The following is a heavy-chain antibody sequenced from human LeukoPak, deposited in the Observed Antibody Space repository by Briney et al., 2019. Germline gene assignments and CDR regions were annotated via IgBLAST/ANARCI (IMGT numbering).Heavy chain of an antibody. V-gene: IGHV1-18*01. CDR3: AARVAGPNWFDP. CDR1: GYTFTSYG. D-gene: IGHD6-19*01. J-gene: IGHJ5*02. CDR2: ISAYNGNT. Sequence: GASVKVSCKASGYTFTSYGIIWVRQAAAQGLEGMGWISAYNGNTNYAQKLQGRVTMTTDTSTSTAYMELRSLRSDDTAVYYCAARVAGPNWFDPWGQGTLVTVSS.